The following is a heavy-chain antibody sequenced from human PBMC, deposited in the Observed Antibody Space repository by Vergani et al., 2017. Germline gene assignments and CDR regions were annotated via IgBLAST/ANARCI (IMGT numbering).Heavy chain of an antibody. CDR3: ARDGHHRGFDWLDGMDV. CDR1: GGSISSGSYY. CDR2: IYTSGST. V-gene: IGHV4-61*02. D-gene: IGHD3-9*01. Sequence: QVQLQESGPGLVKPSQTLSLTCTVSGGSISSGSYYWRWIRQPAGKGLEWIGRIYTSGSTNYNPSLKSRVTMSVDTSKNQFSLKLSSVTAADTAVYYCARDGHHRGFDWLDGMDVWGQGTTVTVSS. J-gene: IGHJ6*02.